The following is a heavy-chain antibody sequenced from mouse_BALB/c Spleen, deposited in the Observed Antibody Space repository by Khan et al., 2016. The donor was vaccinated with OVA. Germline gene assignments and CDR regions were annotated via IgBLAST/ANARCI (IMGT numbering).Heavy chain of an antibody. D-gene: IGHD2-3*01. Sequence: EVQLQESGPGLVKPSQSPSLTCTVTGYSITSDYAWNWIRQFPGNKLEWMGYISSSGSTNYNPALKSRISITRDTSKNQFFLQLNSVTTEDTATYYCARDGSRYNYAMDYWGQGTSVTVSS. J-gene: IGHJ4*01. CDR1: GYSITSDYA. V-gene: IGHV3-2*02. CDR3: ARDGSRYNYAMDY. CDR2: ISSSGST.